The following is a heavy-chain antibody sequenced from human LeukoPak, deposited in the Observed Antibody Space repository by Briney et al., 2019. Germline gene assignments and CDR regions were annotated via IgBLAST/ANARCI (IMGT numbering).Heavy chain of an antibody. Sequence: GGSLRLSCAASGFTFSSYAMSWVRQAPGKGLEWVSAISGSGGSTYYADSVKGRFTISRDNSKNTLYLQMNSRRAEDTAVYYCAKDSSGWYFYYYYGMDVWGQGTTVTVSS. CDR2: ISGSGGST. CDR1: GFTFSSYA. CDR3: AKDSSGWYFYYYYGMDV. V-gene: IGHV3-23*01. J-gene: IGHJ6*02. D-gene: IGHD6-19*01.